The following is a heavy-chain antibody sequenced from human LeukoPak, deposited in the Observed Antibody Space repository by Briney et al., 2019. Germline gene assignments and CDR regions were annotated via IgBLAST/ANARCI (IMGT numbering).Heavy chain of an antibody. D-gene: IGHD1-1*01. CDR1: GDSVSSNSAA. CDR2: TYYRSKWYT. J-gene: IGHJ4*02. CDR3: ARSVEGHFDY. V-gene: IGHV6-1*01. Sequence: PSQTLSLTCAISGDSVSSNSAAWNWIRQSPSRGLEWLGRTYYRSKWYTDYALSMKSRITINPDSSKNQFSLQLDSMTPDDTAVYYCARSVEGHFDYWGQGTLVTVSS.